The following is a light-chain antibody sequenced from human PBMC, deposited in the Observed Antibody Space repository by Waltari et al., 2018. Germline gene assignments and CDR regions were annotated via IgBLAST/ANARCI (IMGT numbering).Light chain of an antibody. CDR1: RSTIGSNT. CDR2: SDN. Sequence: QSVLTQPPSASGTPGQRVTISSSGSRSTIGSNTVNWYHQLPGTAPKLLIYSDNQRPSGVPDRFSGSKSGTSASLAISGLQSGDETDYYCAAWDDSLNGHIIFGGGTKLTVL. V-gene: IGLV1-44*01. J-gene: IGLJ2*01. CDR3: AAWDDSLNGHII.